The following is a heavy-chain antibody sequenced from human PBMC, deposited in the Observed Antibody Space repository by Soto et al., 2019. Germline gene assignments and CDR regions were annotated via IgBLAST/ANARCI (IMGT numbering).Heavy chain of an antibody. Sequence: ASVKVSCKAAGYTFTRYDINWGRQATGQGLEWMGWMNPNSGNTGYAQKFQGRVTMTRNTSISTAYMELSSLRSEDTAVYYCARGGYSSSSAYDYWGQGTLVTVSS. CDR1: GYTFTRYD. D-gene: IGHD6-6*01. J-gene: IGHJ4*02. CDR2: MNPNSGNT. CDR3: ARGGYSSSSAYDY. V-gene: IGHV1-8*01.